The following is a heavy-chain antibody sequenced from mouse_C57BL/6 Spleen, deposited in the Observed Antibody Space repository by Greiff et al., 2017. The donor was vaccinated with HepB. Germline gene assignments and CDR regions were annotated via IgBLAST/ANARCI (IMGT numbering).Heavy chain of an antibody. D-gene: IGHD2-3*01. J-gene: IGHJ3*01. Sequence: EVQLQQSGPELVKPGASVKISCKASGYSFTGYYMNWVKQSPEKSLEWIGEINPSTGGTTYNQKFKAKATLTVDKSSSTAYMQLKSLTSEDSAVYYCARIEDDGVAYWGQGTLVTVSA. CDR1: GYSFTGYY. CDR2: INPSTGGT. CDR3: ARIEDDGVAY. V-gene: IGHV1-42*01.